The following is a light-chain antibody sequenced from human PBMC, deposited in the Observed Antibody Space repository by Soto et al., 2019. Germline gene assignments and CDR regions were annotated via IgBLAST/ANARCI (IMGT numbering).Light chain of an antibody. Sequence: DIVMTQSPDSLAVSLGERATINCKSSQSVYSTNSKNYLAWYQQKAGQPPKLLIYWASTRESGVPDRFSGSGSGTDFTLTISILQAEDVAVYYCQPHYSKSLTFGGGTKVEIK. J-gene: IGKJ4*01. CDR3: QPHYSKSLT. V-gene: IGKV4-1*01. CDR2: WAS. CDR1: QSVYSTNSKNY.